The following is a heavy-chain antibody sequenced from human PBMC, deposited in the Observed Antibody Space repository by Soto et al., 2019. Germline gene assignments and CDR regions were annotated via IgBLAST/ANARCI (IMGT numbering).Heavy chain of an antibody. J-gene: IGHJ4*02. CDR3: ARDLRTGQWLVGNDY. Sequence: GGSLRPPCAAPGFTFSSYGMHWVRQAPGKGLEGVAVTWYDGSNKYYADSVKGRFTISRDNSKNTLYLQMNSLRAEDTAVYYCARDLRTGQWLVGNDYWGQGTLVTVSS. CDR1: GFTFSSYG. CDR2: TWYDGSNK. V-gene: IGHV3-33*01. D-gene: IGHD6-19*01.